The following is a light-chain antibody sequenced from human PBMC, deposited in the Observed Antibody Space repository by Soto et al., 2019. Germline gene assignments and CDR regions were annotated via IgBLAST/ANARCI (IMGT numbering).Light chain of an antibody. V-gene: IGKV3-15*01. CDR1: QSVRSN. CDR2: GAS. CDR3: QHYSNWPPGT. J-gene: IGKJ1*01. Sequence: EIVMTQSPATLSVSPGERATLSCRASQSVRSNLAWYQQKPGQAPRLLIYGASTRATGIPARFSGSGSGTEFTLTISSLQSEDFAVYYCQHYSNWPPGTFGQGTKVDIK.